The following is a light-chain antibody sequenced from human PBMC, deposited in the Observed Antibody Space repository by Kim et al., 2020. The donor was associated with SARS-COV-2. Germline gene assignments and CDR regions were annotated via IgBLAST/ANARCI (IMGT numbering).Light chain of an antibody. Sequence: TIPGTGSSSNIGAGYDVHWYQQLPGTAPTLLIYGNSNRPSGVPDRFSGSKSGTSASLAITGLQAEDEADYYCQSYDSSLSGSYVFGAGTKVTVL. J-gene: IGLJ1*01. CDR3: QSYDSSLSGSYV. CDR1: SSNIGAGYD. V-gene: IGLV1-40*01. CDR2: GNS.